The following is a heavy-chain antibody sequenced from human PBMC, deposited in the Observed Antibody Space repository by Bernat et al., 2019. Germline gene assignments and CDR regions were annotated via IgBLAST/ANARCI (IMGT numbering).Heavy chain of an antibody. J-gene: IGHJ6*02. CDR1: GFTFSSYS. CDR2: ISSSSSYI. V-gene: IGHV3-21*01. CDR3: ARFKDGYNSCYYYGMDV. Sequence: EVQLVESGGGLVKPGGSLRLSCAASGFTFSSYSMNWVSQAPGKGLEWVSSISSSSSYIYYADSVKGRFTISRDNAKNSLYLQMNSLRAEDTAVYYCARFKDGYNSCYYYGMDVWGQGTTVTVSS. D-gene: IGHD5-12*01.